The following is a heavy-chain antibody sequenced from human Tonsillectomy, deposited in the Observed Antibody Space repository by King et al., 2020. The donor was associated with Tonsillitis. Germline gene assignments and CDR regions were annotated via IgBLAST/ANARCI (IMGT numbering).Heavy chain of an antibody. CDR1: GYTFTSYD. V-gene: IGHV1-8*01. J-gene: IGHJ6*02. CDR3: ARGARWQLLPLF. CDR2: MNPNNGNT. D-gene: IGHD2-15*01. Sequence: QLVQSGAEVKKPGASVKVSCKASGYTFTSYDINWVRQATGQGLEWMGWMNPNNGNTGYAQKFQGRVTMTRNTSIGTAYMELSSLRSEDTAVYYCARGARWQLLPLFGGQGTTIPVSS.